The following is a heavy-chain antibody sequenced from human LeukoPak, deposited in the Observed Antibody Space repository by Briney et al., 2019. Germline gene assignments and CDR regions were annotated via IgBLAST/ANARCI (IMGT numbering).Heavy chain of an antibody. CDR1: GFTFRNYG. Sequence: GGSLRLSCAASGFTFRNYGMHWVRQATGRGLEWVSFIWSDGNNRFYADSVKGRFTISRDNSKNMLYLQMDTLRAEDTALYYCAKDPGASVSGFYMDVWGKGTTVIVSS. V-gene: IGHV3-30*02. CDR3: AKDPGASVSGFYMDV. CDR2: IWSDGNNR. D-gene: IGHD2-8*02. J-gene: IGHJ6*03.